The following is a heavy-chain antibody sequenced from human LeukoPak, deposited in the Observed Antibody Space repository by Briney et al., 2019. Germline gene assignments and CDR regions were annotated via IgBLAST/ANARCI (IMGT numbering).Heavy chain of an antibody. CDR2: ISGSGGPT. V-gene: IGHV3-23*01. J-gene: IGHJ4*02. CDR1: GFXFXSYA. D-gene: IGHD6-19*01. Sequence: GGSLRLSCAASGFXFXSYALXXXXXAPGXGLEWVSSISGSGGPTFYADSVKGRFPISRDNSKSTLFLQMNSLRAEDTAIYYCAKARYTSGWYVFDYWGRGTQVTVSS. CDR3: AKARYTSGWYVFDY.